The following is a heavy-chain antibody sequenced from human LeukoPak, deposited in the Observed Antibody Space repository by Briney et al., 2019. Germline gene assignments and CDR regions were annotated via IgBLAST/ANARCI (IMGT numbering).Heavy chain of an antibody. CDR1: GFTFSSYW. CDR2: ISGSGGST. D-gene: IGHD2-2*02. Sequence: GGSLRLSCAASGFTFSSYWMNWARQAPGKGLEWVSAISGSGGSTYYADSVKGRFTISRDNSKNTLYLQMNSLRAEDTAVYYCAKADGSYTHWGQGTLVTVSS. CDR3: AKADGSYTH. V-gene: IGHV3-23*01. J-gene: IGHJ4*02.